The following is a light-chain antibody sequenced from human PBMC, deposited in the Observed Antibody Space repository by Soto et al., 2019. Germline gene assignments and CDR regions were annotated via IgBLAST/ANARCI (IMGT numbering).Light chain of an antibody. CDR2: GAS. CDR3: QQYGTPRSVT. J-gene: IGKJ5*01. Sequence: EMVLTQSPGTLSLSPGEEATLSCRASQTVDSNYLAWYQQKPGQTPRLIIYGASGRADGIPHRFSGSGFVTGFTLTISKFEPEDFAVYYCQQYGTPRSVTFGQGTRV. CDR1: QTVDSNY. V-gene: IGKV3-20*01.